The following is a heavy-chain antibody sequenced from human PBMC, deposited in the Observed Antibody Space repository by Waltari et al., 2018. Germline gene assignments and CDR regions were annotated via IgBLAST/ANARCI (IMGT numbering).Heavy chain of an antibody. J-gene: IGHJ5*02. D-gene: IGHD6-13*01. CDR3: AKDTGYSSSWYEGNWFDP. CDR2: IYSGGST. Sequence: EVRRLESGGGLVQPGGSLRLSCAASGFTFSSYAMRWVRKAPGTGREWVSVIYSGGSTYYADSVKGRFTISRDNSKNTLYLQMNSLRAEDTAVYYCAKDTGYSSSWYEGNWFDPWGQGTLVTVSS. CDR1: GFTFSSYA. V-gene: IGHV3-23*03.